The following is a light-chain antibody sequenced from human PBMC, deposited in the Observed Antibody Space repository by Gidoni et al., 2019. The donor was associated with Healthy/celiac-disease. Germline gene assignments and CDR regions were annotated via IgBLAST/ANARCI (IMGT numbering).Light chain of an antibody. CDR1: QSVSSSY. V-gene: IGKV3-20*01. Sequence: EIVLTQSPGTRSLSPGERATLSCRASQSVSSSYLAWYQQKPGQAPRLLIYGSSSRATGIPDRFSGSGSGTDFTLTISRLEPEDFAVYYCQQYGSSAPLYTFGQGTKLEIK. J-gene: IGKJ2*01. CDR2: GSS. CDR3: QQYGSSAPLYT.